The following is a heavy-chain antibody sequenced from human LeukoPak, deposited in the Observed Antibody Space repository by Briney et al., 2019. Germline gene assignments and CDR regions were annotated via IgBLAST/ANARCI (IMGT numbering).Heavy chain of an antibody. CDR3: ARVPYYYGSGSYYITRHYYYYGMDV. Sequence: SETLSLTCAVYGGSFSGYYWSWIRQPPGKGLEWIGEINHSGSTNYNPSLKSRVTISVDTSKNQFSLKLSSVTAADTAVYYCARVPYYYGSGSYYITRHYYYYGMDVWGQGTTVTVSS. CDR1: GGSFSGYY. CDR2: INHSGST. D-gene: IGHD3-10*01. J-gene: IGHJ6*02. V-gene: IGHV4-34*01.